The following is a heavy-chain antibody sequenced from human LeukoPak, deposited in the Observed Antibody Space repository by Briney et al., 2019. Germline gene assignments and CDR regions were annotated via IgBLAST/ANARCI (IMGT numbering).Heavy chain of an antibody. D-gene: IGHD5-12*01. J-gene: IGHJ4*02. CDR3: ARSIQWLGYYFDY. CDR2: IYYSGST. CDR1: GGSISSYY. V-gene: IGHV4-59*01. Sequence: SETLSHTCTVSGGSISSYYWSWIRQPPGKGLEWIGYIYYSGSTNYNPSLKSRLTISVDTSKNQFSLKLSSVTAADTAVYYCARSIQWLGYYFDYWGQGTLVTVSS.